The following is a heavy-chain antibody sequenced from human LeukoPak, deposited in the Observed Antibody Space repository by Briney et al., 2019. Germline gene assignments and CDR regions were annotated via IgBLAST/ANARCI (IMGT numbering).Heavy chain of an antibody. D-gene: IGHD1-14*01. V-gene: IGHV3-30*02. CDR1: GFTSNSYG. J-gene: IGHJ6*03. CDR3: AKDQSTGTSRTSYYMDV. CDR2: IRYDGSDK. Sequence: PGGSLRLSCAASGFTSNSYGMHWVRQAPGKGLEWVSFIRYDGSDKYYADSVTGRFTISRDSSKNTLYLQMNSLRVEDTAVYYCAKDQSTGTSRTSYYMDVWGKGTTVTVSS.